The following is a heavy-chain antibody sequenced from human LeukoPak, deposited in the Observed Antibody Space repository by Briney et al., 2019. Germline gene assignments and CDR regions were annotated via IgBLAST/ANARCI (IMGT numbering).Heavy chain of an antibody. CDR2: ISGSGGST. J-gene: IGHJ6*02. Sequence: GGSLRLSCAASGFTFSSYAMSWVRQAPGKGLEWVSAISGSGGSTYYADSVKGRFTISRGNSKNTLYLQMNSLRAEDTAVYYCAKDRGGYSYEEYYYYYGMDVWGQGTTVTVSS. CDR1: GFTFSSYA. CDR3: AKDRGGYSYEEYYYYYGMDV. D-gene: IGHD5-18*01. V-gene: IGHV3-23*01.